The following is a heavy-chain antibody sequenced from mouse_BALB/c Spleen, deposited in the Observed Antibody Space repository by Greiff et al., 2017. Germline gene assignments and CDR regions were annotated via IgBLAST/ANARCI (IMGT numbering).Heavy chain of an antibody. Sequence: VQLQQSGPELVRPGASVKMSCKASGYTFTSYCMHWVKQRPGQGLAWIGMIDPSNSETRLNQKFKDKATLDVDKSSNTAYMQLSSLTSEDSAVYYGARPIYAGYCWGFAYWGQGTLVTVSA. V-gene: IGHV1S127*01. J-gene: IGHJ3*01. CDR1: GYTFTSYC. CDR3: ARPIYAGYCWGFAY. D-gene: IGHD2-3*01. CDR2: IDPSNSET.